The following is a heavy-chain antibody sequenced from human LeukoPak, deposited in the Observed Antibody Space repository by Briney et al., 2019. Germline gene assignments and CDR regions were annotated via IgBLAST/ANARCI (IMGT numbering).Heavy chain of an antibody. V-gene: IGHV4-34*01. CDR3: ASGYYYDSSSYYVGYYYYGMDV. Sequence: SETLSLTCAVYGGSFSGYYWSWIRQPPGKGLEWIGEINHSGSTNYNPSLKSRVTISVDTSKNQFSLKLSSVTAADTAVYYCASGYYYDSSSYYVGYYYYGMDVWGQGTTATASS. CDR2: INHSGST. D-gene: IGHD3-22*01. CDR1: GGSFSGYY. J-gene: IGHJ6*02.